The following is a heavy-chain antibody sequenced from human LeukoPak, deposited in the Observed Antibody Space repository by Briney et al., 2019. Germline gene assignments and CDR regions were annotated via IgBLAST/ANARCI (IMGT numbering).Heavy chain of an antibody. V-gene: IGHV1-8*01. D-gene: IGHD2-15*01. J-gene: IGHJ3*02. CDR3: ARTEDDSEAFDI. CDR1: GYTFTSYD. CDR2: MNPNSGNT. Sequence: ASVKVSCKASGYTFTSYDINWVRQATGQGLEWMGWMNPNSGNTGYAQKFQGRVTMTRNTSISTAYMELSSLRSEDTAVCYCARTEDDSEAFDIWGQGTMVTVSS.